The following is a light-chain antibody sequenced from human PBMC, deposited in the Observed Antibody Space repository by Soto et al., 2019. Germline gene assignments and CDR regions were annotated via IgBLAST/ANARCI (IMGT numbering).Light chain of an antibody. CDR1: QSVGSSF. Sequence: EVVLTQSPGSLSLSPGEGATLSCRASQSVGSSFFAWYQQKPGQAPSLLIYGASRRATGVPDRFSGSGSGTHFTLSISRLEPEDFAVYYCQQYESSVTFGQGTKVEIK. CDR2: GAS. V-gene: IGKV3-20*01. J-gene: IGKJ1*01. CDR3: QQYESSVT.